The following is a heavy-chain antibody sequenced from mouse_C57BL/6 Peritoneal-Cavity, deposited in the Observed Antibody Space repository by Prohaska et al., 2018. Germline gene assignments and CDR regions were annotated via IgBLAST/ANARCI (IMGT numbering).Heavy chain of an antibody. V-gene: IGHV6-3*01. J-gene: IGHJ3*01. CDR3: TRFAY. CDR2: IRLKSDNYAT. CDR1: GFTFSKYW. Sequence: EVKLEESGGGLVQPGGSMKLSCVASGFTFSKYWMNWVRQSPEKGLEWVAQIRLKSDNYATHYAESVKGRFTISRDDSKSSVYLQMNNLRAEDTGIYYCTRFAYWGQGTLVTVSA.